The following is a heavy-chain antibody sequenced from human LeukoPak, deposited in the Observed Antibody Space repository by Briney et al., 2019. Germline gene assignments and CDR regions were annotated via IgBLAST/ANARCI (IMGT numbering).Heavy chain of an antibody. Sequence: SETLSLTCTVSGGSISSSSYYWGWIRQPPGKGLEWIGSIYYSGSTYYNPSLKSRVTISVDTSKNQFSLKLSSVTAADTAVYYCARESAVAGKGQYYFDYWGQGTLVTVSS. V-gene: IGHV4-39*07. D-gene: IGHD6-19*01. CDR1: GGSISSSSYY. J-gene: IGHJ4*02. CDR3: ARESAVAGKGQYYFDY. CDR2: IYYSGST.